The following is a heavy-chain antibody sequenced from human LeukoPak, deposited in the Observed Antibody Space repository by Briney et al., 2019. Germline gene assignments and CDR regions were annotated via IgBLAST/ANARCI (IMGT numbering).Heavy chain of an antibody. D-gene: IGHD2-15*01. CDR3: ARDVGGGPFFDY. V-gene: IGHV4-59*01. Sequence: PSETLSLTCTVSGGSMSSFYWGWIRQPPGKGLEWIGYIYYRGSTDYNPSLKSRLTISVDTSKNQFSLKLSSVTAADTAVYYCARDVGGGPFFDYWGQGILVTVSS. CDR1: GGSMSSFY. CDR2: IYYRGST. J-gene: IGHJ4*02.